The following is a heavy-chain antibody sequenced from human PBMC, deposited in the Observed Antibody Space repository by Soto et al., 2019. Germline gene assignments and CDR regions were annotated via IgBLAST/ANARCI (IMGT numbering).Heavy chain of an antibody. CDR1: GGSFSGYY. D-gene: IGHD6-19*01. CDR2: INHSGST. J-gene: IGHJ3*02. CDR3: ARGNVSEWLDAFDI. V-gene: IGHV4-34*01. Sequence: QVQLQQWGAGLLKPSETLSLTCAVYGGSFSGYYWSWIRQPPGKGLEWIGEINHSGSTNYNPSLKSRVTISVDTSKNQFSLKLSSVTAADTAVYYCARGNVSEWLDAFDIWGQGTMVTVSS.